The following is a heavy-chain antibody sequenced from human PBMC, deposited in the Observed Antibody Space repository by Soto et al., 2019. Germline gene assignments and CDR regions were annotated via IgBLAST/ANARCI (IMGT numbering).Heavy chain of an antibody. Sequence: QVQLVQSGAEVKKPGASVKVSCKASGYTFTSYAMHWVRQAPGQRLEWMGWINAGNGNTKYSQKFQGRVTITRDTSASTAYMELSSLRSEDTAVYYCARGGDDCTTTSCYMIDYWGQGTLVTVSS. D-gene: IGHD2-2*02. J-gene: IGHJ4*02. CDR3: ARGGDDCTTTSCYMIDY. CDR1: GYTFTSYA. CDR2: INAGNGNT. V-gene: IGHV1-3*01.